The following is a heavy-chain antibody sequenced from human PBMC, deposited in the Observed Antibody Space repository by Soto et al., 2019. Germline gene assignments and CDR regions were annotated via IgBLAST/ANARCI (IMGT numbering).Heavy chain of an antibody. CDR2: IYHSGST. V-gene: IGHV4-4*02. Sequence: QVQLQESGPGLVKPSGTLSLTCAVSGGSIRSSNWWTWVRQPPGKGLEWIGEIYHSGSTNSNPSLKSRVTISVDQSKNQFSLKLSSVTAADTAVYYCALHTNYYYGMDVWGQGTTVTVSS. CDR3: ALHTNYYYGMDV. CDR1: GGSIRSSNW. J-gene: IGHJ6*02. D-gene: IGHD2-21*02.